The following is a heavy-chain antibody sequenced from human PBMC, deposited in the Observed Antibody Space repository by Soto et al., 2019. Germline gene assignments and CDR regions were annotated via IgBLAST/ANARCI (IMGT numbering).Heavy chain of an antibody. D-gene: IGHD3-16*01. CDR1: GGSISSGYFY. J-gene: IGHJ5*02. Sequence: SETLSLTCTVSGGSISSGYFYWSWIRQPPGKGLEWIGYIYYSGSTYYNPSLKSRVTISVDTSKNQFSLKLSSVTAADTAVYSCARTYDYDRWFDPWGQGTLVTVSS. CDR2: IYYSGST. CDR3: ARTYDYDRWFDP. V-gene: IGHV4-30-4*01.